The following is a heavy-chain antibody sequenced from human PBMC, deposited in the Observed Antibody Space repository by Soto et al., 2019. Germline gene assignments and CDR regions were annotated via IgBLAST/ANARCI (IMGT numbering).Heavy chain of an antibody. J-gene: IGHJ4*02. CDR1: CGSISSCGYY. D-gene: IGHD2-21*01. CDR3: AGSGSDAPDCYCYYFYY. V-gene: IGHV4-31*03. Sequence: SETLSLTCTVSCGSISSCGYYWSWIRQHPGKGLEWIGYIYYSGSTYYNPSLKSRVTISVDTSKNQFSLKLSSVTAADTAVYYCAGSGSDAPDCYCYYFYYWGQGTLVTVS. CDR2: IYYSGST.